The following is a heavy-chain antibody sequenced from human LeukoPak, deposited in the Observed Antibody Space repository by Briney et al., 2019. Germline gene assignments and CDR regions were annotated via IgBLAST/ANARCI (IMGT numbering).Heavy chain of an antibody. D-gene: IGHD3-22*01. CDR3: TRNAKPYYYDSSAYHY. Sequence: GGSLRLSCTASGFTFADYVMSWVRQAPGKGLEWVGFSGSKPYGGTTEYAASVIGRFIISRDGSKSIAYLQMNSLTTEDTAVYYCTRNAKPYYYDSSAYHYWGQGTLVTVSS. CDR2: SGSKPYGGTT. V-gene: IGHV3-49*04. J-gene: IGHJ4*02. CDR1: GFTFADYV.